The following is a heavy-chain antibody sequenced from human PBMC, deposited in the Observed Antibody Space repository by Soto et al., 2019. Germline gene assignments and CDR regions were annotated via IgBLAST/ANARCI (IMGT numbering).Heavy chain of an antibody. CDR1: GFTFNNYA. D-gene: IGHD3-10*01. V-gene: IGHV3-23*01. CDR2: ISGGGDTT. J-gene: IGHJ4*02. CDR3: AKGRGDSGSLTPRVDC. Sequence: EVQLLESGGGLVQPGGSLRLSCAASGFTFNNYAMTWVRQAPGKGLEWVSAISGGGDTTSYADSVKGRFTVSRDGSKNTLYLQMSSLRTEETALYYCAKGRGDSGSLTPRVDCWGQGTLVTVSS.